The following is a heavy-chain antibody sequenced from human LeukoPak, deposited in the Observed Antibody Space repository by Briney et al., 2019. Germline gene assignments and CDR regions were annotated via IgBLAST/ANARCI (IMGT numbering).Heavy chain of an antibody. CDR3: ARDRDYYYDSSGYQTGGFHY. Sequence: PGGSLRLSCAASGFTFSSYSINWVRQAPGKGLEWVSSISSTSSYIYYADSVKGRFSISRDNSRNILYLQMNSLRAEDTAVYYCARDRDYYYDSSGYQTGGFHYWGQGTLVTVSS. CDR1: GFTFSSYS. D-gene: IGHD3-22*01. J-gene: IGHJ4*02. CDR2: ISSTSSYI. V-gene: IGHV3-21*01.